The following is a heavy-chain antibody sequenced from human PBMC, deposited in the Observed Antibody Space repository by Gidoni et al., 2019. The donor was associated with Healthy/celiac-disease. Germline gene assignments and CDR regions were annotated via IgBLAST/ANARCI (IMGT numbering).Heavy chain of an antibody. V-gene: IGHV3-30*18. Sequence: QVQLVESGGGVVQPGRSLRLSCAASGFTFSSYGMHWVRQAPGKGLEWVAVISYDGSNKYYADSVKGRFTSSRDNSKNTLYLQMNSLRAEDTAVYYCAKDFAAGRVVAAIISDWGQGTLVTVSS. CDR3: AKDFAAGRVVAAIISD. J-gene: IGHJ4*02. CDR1: GFTFSSYG. CDR2: ISYDGSNK. D-gene: IGHD2-15*01.